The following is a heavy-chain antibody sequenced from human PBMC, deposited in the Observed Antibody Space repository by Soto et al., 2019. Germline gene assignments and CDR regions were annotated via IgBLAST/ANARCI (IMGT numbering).Heavy chain of an antibody. CDR1: GGTFSSYA. J-gene: IGHJ4*02. V-gene: IGHV1-69*13. CDR3: ARESGTDGHNFGYFDY. Sequence: ASVKVSCKASGGTFSSYAISWVRQAPGQGLEWMGGIIPIFGTANYAQKFQGRVTITADESTSTAYMELSSLRSEDTAVYYCARESGTDGHNFGYFDYWGQGTLVTVSS. D-gene: IGHD1-26*01. CDR2: IIPIFGTA.